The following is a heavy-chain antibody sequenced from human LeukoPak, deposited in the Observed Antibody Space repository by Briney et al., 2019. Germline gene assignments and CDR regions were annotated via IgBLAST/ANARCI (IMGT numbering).Heavy chain of an antibody. CDR3: ARGQQLWDT. CDR2: MNPNSGKT. CDR1: GYTFTSYD. Sequence: ASVKVSCKASGYTFTSYDINWVRQAAGQGLEWMGWMNPNSGKTGYSQKFQGRVTMTRNNSISTAYMELSSLKSEDTAVYFCARGQQLWDTWGQGTLVTVSS. V-gene: IGHV1-8*01. J-gene: IGHJ5*02. D-gene: IGHD1-26*01.